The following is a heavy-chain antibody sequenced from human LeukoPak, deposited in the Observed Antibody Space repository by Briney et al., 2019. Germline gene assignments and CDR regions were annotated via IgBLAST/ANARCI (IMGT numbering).Heavy chain of an antibody. CDR1: VGSISSRSYY. J-gene: IGHJ3*02. D-gene: IGHD3-10*01. Sequence: SETLSLTCSVSVGSISSRSYYWGWLRQPPGQGLEWIGSIYYSGSTYYNPSLKSRVTISVDTSKSHFSLKLSSVTAADTAVYYCARHGVRDKAFDMWGQGPMVIVSS. V-gene: IGHV4-39*01. CDR3: ARHGVRDKAFDM. CDR2: IYYSGST.